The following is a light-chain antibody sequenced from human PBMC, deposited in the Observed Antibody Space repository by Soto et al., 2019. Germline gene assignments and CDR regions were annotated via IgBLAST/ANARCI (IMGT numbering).Light chain of an antibody. CDR2: AAS. CDR3: QQSYSIPIT. CDR1: QSISTY. J-gene: IGKJ5*01. V-gene: IGKV1-39*01. Sequence: DIQMTQSPSSLSASVGDRVTITCRASQSISTYLYWYQQKPGKAPKLLIYAASSLQSGVPSRFSGSGSGTDFTLTISSLQPEGFATYHCQQSYSIPITFGQGTRLEIK.